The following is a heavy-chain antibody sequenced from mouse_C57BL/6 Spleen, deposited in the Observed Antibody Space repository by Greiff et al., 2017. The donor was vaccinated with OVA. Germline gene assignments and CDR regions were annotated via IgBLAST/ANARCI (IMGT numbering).Heavy chain of an antibody. V-gene: IGHV3-6*01. Sequence: EVQLQESGPGLVKPSQSLSLTCSVTGYSITSGYYWNWIRQFPGNKLEWMGYISYDGSNNYNPSLKNRISITRDTSKNQFFLKLNSVTTEDTATYYCARIYDYDVWFAYWGQGTLVTVSA. CDR1: GYSITSGYY. CDR2: ISYDGSN. CDR3: ARIYDYDVWFAY. D-gene: IGHD2-4*01. J-gene: IGHJ3*01.